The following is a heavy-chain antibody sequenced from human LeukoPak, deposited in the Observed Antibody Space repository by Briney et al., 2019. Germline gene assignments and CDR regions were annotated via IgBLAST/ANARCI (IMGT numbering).Heavy chain of an antibody. CDR1: GFTVSSNY. CDR2: IYSGGST. V-gene: IGHV3-53*01. Sequence: GGSLRLSCAASGFTVSSNYMSWVRQAPGKGLEWVSVIYSGGSTYYADSVKGRFTISRDNSKNTLYLQMNSLRAEDTAVYYCAYYDSSGYYGDFDYWGQGTLVTVSS. J-gene: IGHJ4*02. CDR3: AYYDSSGYYGDFDY. D-gene: IGHD3-22*01.